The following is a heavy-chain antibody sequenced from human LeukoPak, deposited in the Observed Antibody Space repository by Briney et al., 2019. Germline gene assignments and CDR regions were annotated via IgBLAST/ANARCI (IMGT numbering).Heavy chain of an antibody. V-gene: IGHV4-59*01. CDR3: ARESSGWYVDY. CDR2: IYYSGST. J-gene: IGHJ4*02. Sequence: SETLSLTCTVSGGSISSYYWSWIRQPPGKGLEWIGYIYYSGSTNYNPSLKSRVIISVDTSKNQFSLKLSSVTAADTAVYYCARESSGWYVDYWGQGTLVTVSS. D-gene: IGHD6-19*01. CDR1: GGSISSYY.